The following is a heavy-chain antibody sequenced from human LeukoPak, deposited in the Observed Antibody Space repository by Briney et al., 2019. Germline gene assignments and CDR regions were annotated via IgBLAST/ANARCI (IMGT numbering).Heavy chain of an antibody. Sequence: GASLQISCKGSGYTFTTSWIGWVRQLPGKGLEWMGRIDPRDSYTKYSPSFEGHVTISVDKSSTTAFLQWNSLKASDSAVYYCATGASKVTTDFANYWGQGTQVAVSS. CDR3: ATGASKVTTDFANY. V-gene: IGHV5-10-1*01. CDR2: IDPRDSYT. CDR1: GYTFTTSW. D-gene: IGHD4-17*01. J-gene: IGHJ4*02.